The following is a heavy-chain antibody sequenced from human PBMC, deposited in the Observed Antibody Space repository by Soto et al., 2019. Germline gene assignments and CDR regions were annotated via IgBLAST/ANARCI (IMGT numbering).Heavy chain of an antibody. V-gene: IGHV3-74*01. CDR3: VRDNNWSFDY. D-gene: IGHD1-1*01. J-gene: IGHJ4*02. CDR1: GFIFSSHW. Sequence: EVQLLESGGGWVRPGGSLRLSCAASGFIFSSHWMHWVRQAPGQGLVGVSHIGPDGSNIWEADSVQGRCTISRDNARNRLYLQMNSMRDEDTAIYYCVRDNNWSFDYWGQGILVTVSS. CDR2: IGPDGSNI.